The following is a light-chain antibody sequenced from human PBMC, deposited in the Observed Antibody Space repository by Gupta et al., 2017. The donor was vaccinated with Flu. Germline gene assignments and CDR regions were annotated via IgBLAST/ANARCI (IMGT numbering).Light chain of an antibody. J-gene: IGLJ3*02. Sequence: SFVLTHPPSVAVTPGPTASIARRGLDIGSETVHWYQQNPGQAPVLVVYDDDLRPAGIPGRFSGSNSGNTATLTISRVEAGDEADYYCQVWDTNTDHWVFGGGTMLTVL. CDR1: DIGSET. CDR3: QVWDTNTDHWV. V-gene: IGLV3-21*02. CDR2: DDD.